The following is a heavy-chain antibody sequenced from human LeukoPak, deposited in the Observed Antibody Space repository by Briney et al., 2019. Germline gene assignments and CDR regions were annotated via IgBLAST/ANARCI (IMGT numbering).Heavy chain of an antibody. CDR2: IYYTGST. D-gene: IGHD6-19*01. CDR1: GGSISNYY. Sequence: SETLSLTCTVSGGSISNYYRSWIRQPPGKGLEWIGYIYYTGSTNYNPSLKSRVTISVDTSKNQFSLKLTSVTAADTAVYYCARVGYNSGWYLDYWGQGTLVTVSS. J-gene: IGHJ4*02. V-gene: IGHV4-59*01. CDR3: ARVGYNSGWYLDY.